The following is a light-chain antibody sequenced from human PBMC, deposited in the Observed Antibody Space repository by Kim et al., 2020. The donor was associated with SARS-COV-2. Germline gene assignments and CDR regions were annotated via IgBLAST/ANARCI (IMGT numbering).Light chain of an antibody. CDR2: GAS. V-gene: IGKV3-20*01. CDR3: QQYGSSPPFT. CDR1: QNFSSRY. Sequence: SPGERAVLSCRASQNFSSRYLAWYQQKPGQAPKVLIHGASSRATDIPDRFSDSGSGADFTLTISRLEPDDFAVYYCQQYGSSPPFTFGQGTKLEI. J-gene: IGKJ2*01.